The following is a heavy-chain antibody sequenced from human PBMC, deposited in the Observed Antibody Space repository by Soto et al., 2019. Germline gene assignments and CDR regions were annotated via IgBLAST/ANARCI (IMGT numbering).Heavy chain of an antibody. J-gene: IGHJ6*02. Sequence: GGSRRLSFPAPGFPLIAYDMHGARKTTEKGREWVSAIGAADDPYYLGSVKGRFTISRENAKNSLYLQMNSLRAEDTAVYYCARAYSGRLPRRADYYFAMDVWGQGTTVTV. CDR3: ARAYSGRLPRRADYYFAMDV. D-gene: IGHD2-15*01. CDR2: IGAADDP. V-gene: IGHV3-13*05. CDR1: GFPLIAYD.